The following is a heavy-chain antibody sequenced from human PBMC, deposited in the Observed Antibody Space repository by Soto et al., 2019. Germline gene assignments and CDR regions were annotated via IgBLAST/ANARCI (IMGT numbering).Heavy chain of an antibody. CDR3: ARGLGQWPTYYFDY. D-gene: IGHD6-19*01. J-gene: IGHJ4*02. CDR1: GGSISSSNW. V-gene: IGHV4-4*02. Sequence: PSETLSLTCAVSGGSISSSNWWSWVRQPPGKGLEWIGEIYHSGSTNYNPSLKSRVTISVDKSKNQFSLKLSSVTAADTAVYYCARGLGQWPTYYFDYWGQGTLVTVSS. CDR2: IYHSGST.